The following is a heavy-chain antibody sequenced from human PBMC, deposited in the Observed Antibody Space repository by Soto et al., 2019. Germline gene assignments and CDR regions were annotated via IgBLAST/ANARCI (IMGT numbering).Heavy chain of an antibody. CDR3: ARNGDSSDYRGWFDP. D-gene: IGHD3-22*01. Sequence: EVQLVESGGGLVQPGGSLRLSCAASGFTVSSNYMSWVRQAPGKGLEWVSVIYSGGTTYYADSVEGRFTISRDNSKNTLYLQMNSRRAEDTAVYYCARNGDSSDYRGWFDPWGQGTLVTVSS. V-gene: IGHV3-66*01. J-gene: IGHJ5*02. CDR1: GFTVSSNY. CDR2: IYSGGTT.